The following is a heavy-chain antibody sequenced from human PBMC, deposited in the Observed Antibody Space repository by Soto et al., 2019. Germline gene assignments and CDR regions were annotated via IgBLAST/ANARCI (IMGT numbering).Heavy chain of an antibody. CDR1: RFTFSSDR. J-gene: IGHJ6*02. V-gene: IGHV3-21*01. D-gene: IGHD2-15*01. CDR2: ISSSSSYI. Sequence: GSLRLSCAASRFTFSSDRMNLVRQAPGPPLEWVSSISSSSSYISYADSVKGRFTISRDNAKNSLYLQMNSLRAEDTAVYYCAREGRRAVVVVAATNYYYGMDVWGQGTTVTVSS. CDR3: AREGRRAVVVVAATNYYYGMDV.